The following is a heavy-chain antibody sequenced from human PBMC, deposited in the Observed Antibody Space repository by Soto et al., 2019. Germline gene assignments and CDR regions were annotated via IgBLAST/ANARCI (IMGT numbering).Heavy chain of an antibody. V-gene: IGHV4-34*01. CDR3: ARGAGDQYDGHGYLGRH. J-gene: IGHJ4*02. CDR2: INHSGST. Sequence: SETLSLTCAVYGGSFSGYYWSCIRQPQGKGLEWIGEINHSGSTNYNPSLKSRVTISVDTSKNQFSLKLSSVTAEDTAVYYCARGAGDQYDGHGYLGRHWGQGNLVTVSS. CDR1: GGSFSGYY. D-gene: IGHD5-18*01.